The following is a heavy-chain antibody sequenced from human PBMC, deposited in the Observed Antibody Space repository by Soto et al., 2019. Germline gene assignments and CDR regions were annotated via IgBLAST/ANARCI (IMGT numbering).Heavy chain of an antibody. V-gene: IGHV4-59*01. Sequence: SETLSLTCTVSGGSISGYFWSWIRQPPGKGLEWVGYIYYSGSTSYNPSLKGRVTISVDTSKNQFSLKLNSVTAADTAVYYCARDSILTGRSDYWGQGTLVTVSS. J-gene: IGHJ4*02. CDR3: ARDSILTGRSDY. D-gene: IGHD3-9*01. CDR1: GGSISGYF. CDR2: IYYSGST.